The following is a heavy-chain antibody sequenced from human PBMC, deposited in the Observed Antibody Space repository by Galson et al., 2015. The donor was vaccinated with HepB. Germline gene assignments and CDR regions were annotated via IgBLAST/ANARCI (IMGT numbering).Heavy chain of an antibody. CDR1: GYSFSSYW. V-gene: IGHV5-51*01. Sequence: QSGAEVKKPGESLKISCKGSGYSFSSYWIAWVRQMPGKGLEWMGSIYPGDSDMKYSPSFQGQVTISADKSISTVYVQWSSLKASDSAMYYCARGSYSYGYVLLDYWGQGTLVTASS. CDR2: IYPGDSDM. CDR3: ARGSYSYGYVLLDY. D-gene: IGHD5-18*01. J-gene: IGHJ4*02.